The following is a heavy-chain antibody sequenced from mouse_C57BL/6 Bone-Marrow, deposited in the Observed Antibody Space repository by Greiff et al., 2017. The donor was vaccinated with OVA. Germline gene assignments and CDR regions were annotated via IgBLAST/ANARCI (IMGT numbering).Heavy chain of an antibody. CDR1: GYTFTSYW. D-gene: IGHD2-3*01. Sequence: VQLQQPGAELVKPGASVKMSCKASGYTFTSYWITWVKQRPGQGLEWIGDIYPGSGSTNYNEKFKSKATLTVDTSSSTAYMQLSSLTSEDSAVYYCARSGGWFPYYFDYWGQGTTLTVSS. CDR2: IYPGSGST. CDR3: ARSGGWFPYYFDY. J-gene: IGHJ2*01. V-gene: IGHV1-55*01.